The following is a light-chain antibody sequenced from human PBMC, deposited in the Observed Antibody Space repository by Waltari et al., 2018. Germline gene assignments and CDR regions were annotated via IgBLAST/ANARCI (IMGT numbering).Light chain of an antibody. Sequence: QPVLTQPPSASGTPGQRVTISCSGSSSNIGSHPLNWYQQLPGMAPKPLLYKFGQGPFGVPDRFSGSKSGPSTPLAISGLQSEDEADYYCAAWDDSLNRVFGTGTKVTVL. V-gene: IGLV1-44*01. J-gene: IGLJ1*01. CDR1: SSNIGSHP. CDR2: KFG. CDR3: AAWDDSLNRV.